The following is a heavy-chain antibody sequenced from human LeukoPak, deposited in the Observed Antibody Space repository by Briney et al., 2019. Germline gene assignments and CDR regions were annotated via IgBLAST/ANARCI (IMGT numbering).Heavy chain of an antibody. V-gene: IGHV3-23*01. J-gene: IGHJ5*02. Sequence: GGSLRLSCAASGFTFSSYAMSWVRQAPGKGLEWVSAISGSGGSTYYADSVKGRFTISRGNSKNTLYLQMNSLRAEDTAVYYCAKDPTYCSGGSCYSLHWFDPWGQGTLVTVSS. D-gene: IGHD2-15*01. CDR3: AKDPTYCSGGSCYSLHWFDP. CDR2: ISGSGGST. CDR1: GFTFSSYA.